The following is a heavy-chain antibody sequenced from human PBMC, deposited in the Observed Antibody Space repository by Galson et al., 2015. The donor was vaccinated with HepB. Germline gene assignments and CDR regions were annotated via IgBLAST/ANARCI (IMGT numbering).Heavy chain of an antibody. V-gene: IGHV3-21*01. CDR1: GFTFSSYS. CDR3: ASPHYSSTSCYVHYYYYGMGV. J-gene: IGHJ6*02. CDR2: ISSSSSYI. D-gene: IGHD2-2*01. Sequence: SLRLSCAASGFTFSSYSMNWVRQAPGKGLEWVSSISSSSSYIYYADSVKGRFTISRDNAKNSLYLQMNSLRAEDTAVYYCASPHYSSTSCYVHYYYYGMGVWGQGTTVTVSS.